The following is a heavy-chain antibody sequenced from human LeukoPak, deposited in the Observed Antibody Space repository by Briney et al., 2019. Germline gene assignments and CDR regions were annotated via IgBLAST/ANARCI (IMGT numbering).Heavy chain of an antibody. V-gene: IGHV4-4*07. CDR1: GGSISSYY. CDR3: ARDRGVYYYDSSGYLDAFDI. Sequence: SETLSLTCTVSGGSISSYYWSRIRQPAGKGLEWIGRIYTSGSTNYNPSLKSRVTMSVDTSKNQFSLKLSSVTAADTAVYYCARDRGVYYYDSSGYLDAFDIWGQGTMVTVSS. J-gene: IGHJ3*02. D-gene: IGHD3-22*01. CDR2: IYTSGST.